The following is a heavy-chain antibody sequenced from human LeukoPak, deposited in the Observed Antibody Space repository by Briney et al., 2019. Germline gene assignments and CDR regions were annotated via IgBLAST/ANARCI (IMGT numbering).Heavy chain of an antibody. J-gene: IGHJ4*02. CDR1: GFTFSSYS. CDR2: INSSSSYI. CDR3: ARDLSGLGYDSSGYFREVDY. Sequence: PGGSLRLSCAASGFTFSSYSMNWVRQAPGKGLEWVSSINSSSSYIYYADSVKVRFTISRDNAKNSLYLQMNSLRAEDTAVYYCARDLSGLGYDSSGYFREVDYWGQGTLVTVSS. D-gene: IGHD3-22*01. V-gene: IGHV3-21*01.